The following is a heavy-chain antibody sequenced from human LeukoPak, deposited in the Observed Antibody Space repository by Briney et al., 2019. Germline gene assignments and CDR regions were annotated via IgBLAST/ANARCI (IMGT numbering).Heavy chain of an antibody. CDR3: ARDNPHGYDSWRGSGNYYYYGMDV. D-gene: IGHD3-3*01. CDR2: ISYDGSNK. CDR1: GFTFSSYA. Sequence: PGGSLRLSCAASGFTFSSYAMHWVRQAPGKGLEWVAVISYDGSNKYYADSVKGRFTISRDKSKNTLYLQMNSLRAEDTAVYYCARDNPHGYDSWRGSGNYYYYGMDVWGQGTTVTVSS. J-gene: IGHJ6*02. V-gene: IGHV3-30-3*01.